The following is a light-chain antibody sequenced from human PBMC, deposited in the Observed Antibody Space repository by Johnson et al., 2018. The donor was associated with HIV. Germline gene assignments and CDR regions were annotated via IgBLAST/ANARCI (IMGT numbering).Light chain of an antibody. CDR3: GTWDSSLSAYV. V-gene: IGLV1-51*02. J-gene: IGLJ1*01. CDR1: SSNIGNNY. CDR2: KNN. Sequence: QSVLTQPPSVSAAPGQKVTISCSGSSSNIGNNYVSWYQVLPGTAPKLLIYKNNERPSGIPYRFSGSKSGTSATLGITGLQTGDEADYYCGTWDSSLSAYVFGTGTKVTVL.